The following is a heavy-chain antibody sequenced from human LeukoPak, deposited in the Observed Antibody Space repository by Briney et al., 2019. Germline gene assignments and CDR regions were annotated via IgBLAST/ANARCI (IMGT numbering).Heavy chain of an antibody. CDR3: ANMYSSSWYSIGNDAFDI. J-gene: IGHJ3*02. CDR2: ISAYNGNT. D-gene: IGHD6-13*01. V-gene: IGHV1-18*01. Sequence: ASVKVSCKASGYTFTSYGISWVRQAPGQGLEWMGWISAYNGNTNYAQKLQGRVTMTTDTSTSTAYMELSRLRSDDTAVYYCANMYSSSWYSIGNDAFDIWGQGTMVTVSS. CDR1: GYTFTSYG.